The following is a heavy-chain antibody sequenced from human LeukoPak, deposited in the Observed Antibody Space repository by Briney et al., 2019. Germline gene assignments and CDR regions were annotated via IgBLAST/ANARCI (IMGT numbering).Heavy chain of an antibody. D-gene: IGHD5-24*01. J-gene: IGHJ4*02. V-gene: IGHV4-34*01. Sequence: PSEPLSLTCAVYGGSFSGYYWSWIRQPPGKGLEWIGEINHSGSTNYNPSLKSRVTISVDTSKNQFSLKLSSVTAADTAVYYCARGLGDGYNSFDYWGQGTLVTVSS. CDR1: GGSFSGYY. CDR2: INHSGST. CDR3: ARGLGDGYNSFDY.